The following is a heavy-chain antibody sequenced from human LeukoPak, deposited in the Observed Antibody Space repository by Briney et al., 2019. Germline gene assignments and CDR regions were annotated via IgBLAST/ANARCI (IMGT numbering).Heavy chain of an antibody. Sequence: GGSLRLSCAASGFTFSSYAMHWVRQAPGKGLEWVAVISYDGSNKYYADSVKGRFTISRDNSKNTLYLQMNSLRAEDTAVYYCASISYGSGGKVFDYWGQGTLVTVSS. CDR1: GFTFSSYA. J-gene: IGHJ4*02. CDR3: ASISYGSGGKVFDY. V-gene: IGHV3-30*04. CDR2: ISYDGSNK. D-gene: IGHD3-10*01.